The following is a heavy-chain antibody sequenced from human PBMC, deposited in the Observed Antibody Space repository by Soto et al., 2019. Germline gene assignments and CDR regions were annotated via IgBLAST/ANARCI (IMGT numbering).Heavy chain of an antibody. J-gene: IGHJ4*02. CDR1: GGSFSGYY. CDR2: VDHTGST. Sequence: QVQLQQWGAGLLKPSETLSLTCIVYGGSFSGYYWYWIRQSPGKGLEWIGEVDHTGSTNYNPSLKSRVTISVDTSKNQSSLNLSSVTAADTAVYYCARMKIPAALIAFDYWGQGTVVTVSS. D-gene: IGHD2-2*01. V-gene: IGHV4-34*02. CDR3: ARMKIPAALIAFDY.